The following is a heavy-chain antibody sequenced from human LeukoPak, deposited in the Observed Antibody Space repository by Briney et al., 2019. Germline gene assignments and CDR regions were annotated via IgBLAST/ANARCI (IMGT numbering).Heavy chain of an antibody. D-gene: IGHD1-26*01. V-gene: IGHV3-20*01. CDR1: GFSFSRYN. J-gene: IGHJ4*02. CDR3: ARVGSGSYRFGYYFDY. CDR2: INWNGGST. Sequence: GGSLRLSCAASGFSFSRYNINWVRQAPWKGLEWVSVINWNGGSTGYADSVKGRFTISRDNAKNSLYLQMNSLRAEDTALYHRARVGSGSYRFGYYFDYWGQGTLVTVSS.